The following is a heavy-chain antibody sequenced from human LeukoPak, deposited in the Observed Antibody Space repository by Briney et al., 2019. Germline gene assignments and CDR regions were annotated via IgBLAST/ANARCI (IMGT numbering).Heavy chain of an antibody. CDR3: ARGNRGNYYYGMDV. V-gene: IGHV3-21*01. J-gene: IGHJ6*02. CDR2: ISSSSSYI. Sequence: GGSLRLSCAASGFTLSNAWMNWVRQAPGKGLEWVSSISSSSSYIYYADSVKGRFTISRDNAKNSLYLQMNSLRAEDTAVYYCARGNRGNYYYGMDVWGQGTTVTVSS. CDR1: GFTLSNAW.